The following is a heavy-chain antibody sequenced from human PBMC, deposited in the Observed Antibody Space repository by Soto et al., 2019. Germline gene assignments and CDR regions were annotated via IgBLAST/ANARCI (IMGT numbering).Heavy chain of an antibody. D-gene: IGHD1-7*01. CDR3: ARDGITGTTGYYYYGMDV. Sequence: SESLSLTCAVYGGSFSGYYWSWIRQPPGKGLEWIGEINHSGSTNYNPSLKSRVTISVDTSKNQFSLKLSSVTAADTAGYYCARDGITGTTGYYYYGMDVWGQGTTVTVSS. J-gene: IGHJ6*02. V-gene: IGHV4-34*01. CDR1: GGSFSGYY. CDR2: INHSGST.